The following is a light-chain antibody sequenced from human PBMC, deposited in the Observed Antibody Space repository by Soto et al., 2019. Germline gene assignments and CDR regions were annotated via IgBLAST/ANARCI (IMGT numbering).Light chain of an antibody. CDR2: KAS. CDR3: QQYNSYPLYT. V-gene: IGKV1-5*03. CDR1: QSISSW. J-gene: IGKJ2*01. Sequence: DIQMTQSPSTLSASVGDRVTITCRASQSISSWLAWYQQKPGKAPKLLIYKASSLESGVPSRFNGSGSGTEFPLAITSLQPDDFAPYYFQQYNSYPLYTFGQGTKLEIK.